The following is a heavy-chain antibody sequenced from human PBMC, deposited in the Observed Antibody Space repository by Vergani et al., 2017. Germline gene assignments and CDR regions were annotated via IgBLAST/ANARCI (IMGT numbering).Heavy chain of an antibody. CDR1: FDSIRNLY. D-gene: IGHD6-19*01. CDR3: ASDTLSGQRADR. Sequence: QVQLQESGPGLVKSSETLSLTCSVSFDSIRNLYCNWIRQPPGKGLEWIGSIHYSENTNYNPSLKTRVTISVETSKNQFSQTLTSVTAADTAVYYCASDTLSGQRADRWGQGILVTVTS. CDR2: IHYSENT. J-gene: IGHJ5*02. V-gene: IGHV4-59*11.